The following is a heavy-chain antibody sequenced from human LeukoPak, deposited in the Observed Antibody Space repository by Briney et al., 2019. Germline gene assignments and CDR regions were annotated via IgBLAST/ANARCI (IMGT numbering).Heavy chain of an antibody. D-gene: IGHD1-1*01. CDR3: ASGPRDDDESIRYNWFDP. CDR1: GYTFSTYD. V-gene: IGHV1-8*01. Sequence: ASVRVSCTASGYTFSTYDINWVRQATGQGLEWMGWMNPKGGNTGYAQTIQGRVTMTRDTSISTAYMELSSLTSDDTAVYYCASGPRDDDESIRYNWFDPWGQETLVSVSS. J-gene: IGHJ5*02. CDR2: MNPKGGNT.